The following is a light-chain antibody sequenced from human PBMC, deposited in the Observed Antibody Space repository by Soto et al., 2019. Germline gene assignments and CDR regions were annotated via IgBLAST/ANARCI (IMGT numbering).Light chain of an antibody. CDR1: QSLLHSNGYNY. V-gene: IGKV2-28*01. CDR2: LGS. Sequence: IVMTQSPLSLPVSPGEPASISCRSSQSLLHSNGYNYLDWYLQKPGQSPQLLIYLGSSRASGVPDRFSGSGSGTDFTLKISRVEAEDVGVYYCMQALQTPQLTFGGGTKADIK. J-gene: IGKJ4*01. CDR3: MQALQTPQLT.